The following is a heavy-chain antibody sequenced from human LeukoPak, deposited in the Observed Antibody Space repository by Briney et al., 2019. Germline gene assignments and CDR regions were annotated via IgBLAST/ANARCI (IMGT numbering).Heavy chain of an antibody. CDR1: GFTFSSYA. D-gene: IGHD3-10*01. J-gene: IGHJ3*01. Sequence: GGSLRLSCAASGFTFSSYAMHWVRQAPGKGLEWVSVIRSGGSTVYADSVKGRFTISRDNSKNTLYLQLNSLRAEDTAVYYCAREGSGRTAYNDGLDVWGQGTMVTVSS. CDR2: IRSGGST. V-gene: IGHV3-53*01. CDR3: AREGSGRTAYNDGLDV.